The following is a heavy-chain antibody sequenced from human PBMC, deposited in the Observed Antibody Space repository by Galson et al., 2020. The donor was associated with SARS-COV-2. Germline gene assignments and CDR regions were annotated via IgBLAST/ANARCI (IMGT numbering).Heavy chain of an antibody. Sequence: GGSLRLSCAASGFTFSSYGMHWVRQAPGKGLEWVAVISYDGSNKYYADSVKGRFTISRDNSKNTLYLQMNSLRAEDTAVYYCAKEPGPVYDSGGDLKPNDYYDSMDVWGQGSTVAVSS. D-gene: IGHD3-22*01. CDR3: AKEPGPVYDSGGDLKPNDYYDSMDV. V-gene: IGHV3-30*18. CDR2: ISYDGSNK. CDR1: GFTFSSYG. J-gene: IGHJ6*02.